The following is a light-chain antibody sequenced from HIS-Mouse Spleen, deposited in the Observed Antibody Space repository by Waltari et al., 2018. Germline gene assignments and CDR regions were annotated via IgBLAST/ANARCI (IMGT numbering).Light chain of an antibody. CDR1: SSDVGSYNL. Sequence: QSALTQPASVSGSPGQSITISFTGTSSDVGSYNLVPWYQQHPGKAPKLMIYEGSKRPSGVSNRFSGSKSGNTASLTISGLQAEDEADYYCCSYAGSSTLVFGGGTKLTVL. CDR2: EGS. V-gene: IGLV2-23*01. CDR3: CSYAGSSTLV. J-gene: IGLJ3*02.